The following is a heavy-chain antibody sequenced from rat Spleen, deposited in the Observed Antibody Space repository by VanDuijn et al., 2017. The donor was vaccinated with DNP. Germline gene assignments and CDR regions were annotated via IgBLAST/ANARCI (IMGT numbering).Heavy chain of an antibody. J-gene: IGHJ3*01. CDR3: ARPYYNNQGGFAY. CDR1: GFSLTSYG. CDR2: ISSGGIT. Sequence: QVQLKESGPGLVQPSQTLSLTCTVSGFSLTSYGITWVRQPPGKGLEWIAAISSGGITYYNSALKSRLSISRDTSKSQVFLRMNSLRSEDMATYYCARPYYNNQGGFAYWGQGTRVTVSS. V-gene: IGHV2S12*01. D-gene: IGHD1-10*01.